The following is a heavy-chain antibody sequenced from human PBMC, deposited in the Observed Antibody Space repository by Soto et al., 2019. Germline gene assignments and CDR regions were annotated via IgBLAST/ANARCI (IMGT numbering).Heavy chain of an antibody. CDR1: GFTFSSYA. D-gene: IGHD3-10*01. Sequence: EVQLLESGGGLVQPGGSLRLSCAASGFTFSSYAMSWDRQAPGKGLEWVSAISGSGGSTYYADSVKGRFTISRDNSKNTLYLQMNSLRAEDTAVYYCAKGRYYGSGSPIFDYWGQGTLVTVSS. CDR2: ISGSGGST. V-gene: IGHV3-23*01. CDR3: AKGRYYGSGSPIFDY. J-gene: IGHJ4*02.